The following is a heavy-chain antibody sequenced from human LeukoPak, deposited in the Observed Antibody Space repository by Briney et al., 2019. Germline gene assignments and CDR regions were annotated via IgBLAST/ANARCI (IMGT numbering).Heavy chain of an antibody. CDR3: ARGWGSYYGSGSYFDY. V-gene: IGHV1-69*13. J-gene: IGHJ4*02. Sequence: SVKVSCKASGGTFSSYAISWVRQAPGQGLEWMGGIIPIFGTANYAQKFQGRVTITADESTSTAYMELSSLRSEDTAVYYCARGWGSYYGSGSYFDYWGQGTLVTVSS. D-gene: IGHD3-10*01. CDR2: IIPIFGTA. CDR1: GGTFSSYA.